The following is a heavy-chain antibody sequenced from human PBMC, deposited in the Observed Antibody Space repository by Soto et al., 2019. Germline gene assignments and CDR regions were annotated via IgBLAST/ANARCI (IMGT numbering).Heavy chain of an antibody. Sequence: EGSLRLSCAASGFTFSSYAMSWVRQAPGKGLEWVSAISGSGGSTYYADSVKGRFTISRDNSKNTLYLQMNSLRAEDTAVYYCAKGHSRTMIVVEPPWDVWGQGTTVTVSS. J-gene: IGHJ6*02. CDR2: ISGSGGST. V-gene: IGHV3-23*01. D-gene: IGHD3-22*01. CDR3: AKGHSRTMIVVEPPWDV. CDR1: GFTFSSYA.